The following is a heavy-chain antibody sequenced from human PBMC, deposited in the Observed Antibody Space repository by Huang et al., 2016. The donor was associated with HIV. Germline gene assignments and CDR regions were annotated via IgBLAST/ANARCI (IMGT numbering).Heavy chain of an antibody. V-gene: IGHV4-39*01. CDR3: ARPLTGTTALGY. J-gene: IGHJ4*02. D-gene: IGHD1-20*01. Sequence: QLQLQESGPGLVKPSETLSLTCTVSGSSLSSSYYWGWSRQPPGKGLEWIGNIYYSGNISYNPSLNSRVTISVDTSKNHISLKVDSVTAADTAVYYCARPLTGTTALGYWGQGTLVTVSS. CDR2: IYYSGNI. CDR1: GSSLSSSYY.